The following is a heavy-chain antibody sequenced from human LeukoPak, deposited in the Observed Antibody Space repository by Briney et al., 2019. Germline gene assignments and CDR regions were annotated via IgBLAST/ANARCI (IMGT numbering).Heavy chain of an antibody. Sequence: GASVKVSCKASGYTFTSCGFSWVRQAPGQGLEWMGGIIPIFGTAHYAQKFQGRVRITVDKYTRTAYMELNSLRSEDEDVVDCQWGLVGANVDDGGQGTLVTVSS. CDR1: GYTFTSCG. V-gene: IGHV1-69*06. D-gene: IGHD1-26*01. J-gene: IGHJ4*02. CDR3: QWGLVGANVDD. CDR2: IIPIFGTA.